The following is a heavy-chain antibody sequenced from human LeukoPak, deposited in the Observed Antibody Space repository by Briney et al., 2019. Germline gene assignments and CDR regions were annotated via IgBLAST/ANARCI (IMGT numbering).Heavy chain of an antibody. CDR1: GGSFSGYY. J-gene: IGHJ3*02. V-gene: IGHV4-34*01. Sequence: PSETLSLTCAVYGGSFSGYYWSWIRQPPGKGLEWIGEINHSGSTNYNPSLKSRVTISVDTSKNQFSLKLSSVTAADTAVYYCAGGLFLRRSGYYYARSDAFDIWGQGTMVTVSS. CDR3: AGGLFLRRSGYYYARSDAFDI. CDR2: INHSGST. D-gene: IGHD3-22*01.